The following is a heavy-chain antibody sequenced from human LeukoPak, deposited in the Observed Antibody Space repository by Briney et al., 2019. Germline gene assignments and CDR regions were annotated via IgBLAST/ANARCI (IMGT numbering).Heavy chain of an antibody. CDR2: INPNSGGT. CDR3: ARVAVVVPAAKYYMDV. CDR1: GYTFTGYY. V-gene: IGHV1-2*02. D-gene: IGHD2-2*01. Sequence: ASVKVSCKASGYTFTGYYMHWVRQAPGQGLEWMGWINPNSGGTNYAQKFQGRVTMTRDTSISTAYMELSRLRSDDTAVYYCARVAVVVPAAKYYMDVWGKGTTVTVSS. J-gene: IGHJ6*03.